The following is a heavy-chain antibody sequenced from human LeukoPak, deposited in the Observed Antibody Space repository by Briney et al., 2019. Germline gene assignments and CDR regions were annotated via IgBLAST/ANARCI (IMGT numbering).Heavy chain of an antibody. V-gene: IGHV4-61*08. CDR3: ARASYCVAYFDY. CDR1: GGSISSGGYY. D-gene: IGHD1-26*01. Sequence: SQTLSLTCTVSGGSISSGGYYWSWIRQHPGKGLEWIGYIYYSGSTNYNPSLKSRVTISVDTSKNQFSLKLSSVTAADTAVYYCARASYCVAYFDYWGQGTLVTVSS. CDR2: IYYSGST. J-gene: IGHJ4*02.